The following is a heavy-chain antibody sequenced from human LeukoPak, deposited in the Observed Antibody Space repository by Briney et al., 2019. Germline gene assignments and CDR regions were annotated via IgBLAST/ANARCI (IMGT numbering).Heavy chain of an antibody. V-gene: IGHV3-23*01. J-gene: IGHJ4*02. Sequence: GGSLRLSCAASGFTFSSSALSWVRQAPGRGLEWDSAVSGSGDRIDYADSVKGRFTISRDNSKDTLFLLMSSLRAEDTAVYFCATGPPFDNWGQGTLVTVST. CDR3: ATGPPFDN. CDR1: GFTFSSSA. CDR2: VSGSGDRI.